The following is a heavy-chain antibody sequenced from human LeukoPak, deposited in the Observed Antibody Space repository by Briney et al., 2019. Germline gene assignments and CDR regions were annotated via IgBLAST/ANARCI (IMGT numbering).Heavy chain of an antibody. D-gene: IGHD6-6*01. Sequence: GGSLRLSCAASGFTFSSYSMNWVRQAPGKGLEWVSSISSSSSYIYYADSVKGRFTISRDNSKNTLYLHMNSLRAEDTALYYCAKVGSGSSSYHFDPWGQGTLVTVSS. J-gene: IGHJ5*02. CDR1: GFTFSSYS. CDR3: AKVGSGSSSYHFDP. V-gene: IGHV3-21*01. CDR2: ISSSSSYI.